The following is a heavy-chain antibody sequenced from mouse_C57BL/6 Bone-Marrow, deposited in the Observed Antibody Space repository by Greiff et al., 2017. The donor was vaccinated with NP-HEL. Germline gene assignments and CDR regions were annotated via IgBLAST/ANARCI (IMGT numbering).Heavy chain of an antibody. CDR3: AGLLYYAMDY. D-gene: IGHD1-1*01. V-gene: IGHV1-80*01. CDR2: IYPGDGDT. CDR1: GYAFSSYW. Sequence: QVQLKESGAELVKPGASVKISCKASGYAFSSYWMNWVKQRPGKGLEWIGQIYPGDGDTNYNGKFKGKATLTADKSSSTAYMQLSSLTSEDSAVYFCAGLLYYAMDYWGQGTSVTVSS. J-gene: IGHJ4*01.